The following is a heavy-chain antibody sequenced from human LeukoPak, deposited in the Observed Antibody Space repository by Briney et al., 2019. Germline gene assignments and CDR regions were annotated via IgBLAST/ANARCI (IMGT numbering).Heavy chain of an antibody. CDR3: ARLKRYFDWLRARSARRDAFDI. J-gene: IGHJ3*02. Sequence: GGSLRLSCAASGFTFSSYSMNWVRQAPGKGLEWVSSISSSSSYIYYADSVKGRFTISRDNAKNTLYLQMNSLRAEDTAVYYCARLKRYFDWLRARSARRDAFDIWGQGTMVTVSS. CDR2: ISSSSSYI. V-gene: IGHV3-21*01. D-gene: IGHD3-9*01. CDR1: GFTFSSYS.